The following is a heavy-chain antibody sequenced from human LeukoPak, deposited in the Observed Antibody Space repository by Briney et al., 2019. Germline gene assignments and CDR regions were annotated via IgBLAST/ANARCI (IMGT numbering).Heavy chain of an antibody. CDR2: IYYSGST. CDR3: ARGSSWSDAFDI. Sequence: SETLSLTCTVSGGSISSHYWSWIRQPPEKGLEWIGYIYYSGSTNYNPSLKSRVTISVDTSKNQFSLKLSSVTAADTAVYYCARGSSWSDAFDIWGQGTMVTVSS. CDR1: GGSISSHY. V-gene: IGHV4-59*11. J-gene: IGHJ3*02. D-gene: IGHD6-13*01.